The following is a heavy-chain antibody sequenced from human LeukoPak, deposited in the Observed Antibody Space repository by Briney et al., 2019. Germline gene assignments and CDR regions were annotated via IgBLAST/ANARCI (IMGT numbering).Heavy chain of an antibody. CDR3: ARDQTPFY. CDR2: ISWNSGSI. V-gene: IGHV3-9*01. CDR1: GFTFDDYA. Sequence: GGSLRLSCAASGFTFDDYAMHWVRQAPGKGLEWVSGISWNSGSIGYADSVKGRFTISRDNAKNSLYLQMDSLRAEDTAVYYCARDQTPFYWGQGSLVTVSS. J-gene: IGHJ4*02. D-gene: IGHD2-15*01.